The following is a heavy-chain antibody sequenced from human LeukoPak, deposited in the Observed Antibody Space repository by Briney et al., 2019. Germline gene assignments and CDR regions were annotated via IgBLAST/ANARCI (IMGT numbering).Heavy chain of an antibody. Sequence: GGSLRLSCAASGFIFRSYGMTWVRQAPGKGLEWVSGILGSGVNTYYADFMKGRFTISRDNSKNTLYLQMNSLRAEDTAVYYCARDRVGATLYFDYWGQGTLVTVSS. CDR3: ARDRVGATLYFDY. V-gene: IGHV3-23*01. D-gene: IGHD1-26*01. CDR1: GFIFRSYG. CDR2: ILGSGVNT. J-gene: IGHJ4*02.